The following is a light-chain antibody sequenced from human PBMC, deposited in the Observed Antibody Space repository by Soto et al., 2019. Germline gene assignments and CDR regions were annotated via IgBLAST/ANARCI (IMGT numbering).Light chain of an antibody. CDR2: DNN. CDR3: GAWDTGLSGGV. V-gene: IGLV1-51*01. Sequence: QSVLTQPPSVSAAPGQKVTISCSGGSSNIGNNYVAWYQQLPGTAPKVLIYDNNKRPSGIPDRFSGSKSGTSATLDITGLQTGDEADYYCGAWDTGLSGGVFGGGTKVTVL. CDR1: SSNIGNNY. J-gene: IGLJ3*02.